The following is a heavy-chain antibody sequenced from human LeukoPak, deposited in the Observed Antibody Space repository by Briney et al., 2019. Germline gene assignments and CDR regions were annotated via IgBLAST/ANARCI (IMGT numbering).Heavy chain of an antibody. J-gene: IGHJ4*02. CDR1: GFTFSSYG. D-gene: IGHD1-26*01. V-gene: IGHV3-33*01. CDR2: IWYDGSNK. CDR3: ARDHEWGRAYFDY. Sequence: GRSLRLSCAASGFTFSSYGMHWVRQAPGKGLEWVAVIWYDGSNKYCADSVKGRFTISRDNSKNTLYLQMNSLGAEDTAVYYCARDHEWGRAYFDYWGQGTLVTVSS.